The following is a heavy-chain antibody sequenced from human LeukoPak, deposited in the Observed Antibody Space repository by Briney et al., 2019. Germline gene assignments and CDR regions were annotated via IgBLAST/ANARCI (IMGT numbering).Heavy chain of an antibody. J-gene: IGHJ4*01. D-gene: IGHD6-6*01. CDR2: ISYDGSNK. Sequence: PGGSLRLSCAASGFTFSSNGMNWVRQAPGKGLEWVAVISYDGSNKYYADSAKGRVTISRDNSKNTLYLEMNSLIVEDTDVYYCAKDLSSSSAVFDYWGQGTLVTVSS. V-gene: IGHV3-30*18. CDR3: AKDLSSSSAVFDY. CDR1: GFTFSSNG.